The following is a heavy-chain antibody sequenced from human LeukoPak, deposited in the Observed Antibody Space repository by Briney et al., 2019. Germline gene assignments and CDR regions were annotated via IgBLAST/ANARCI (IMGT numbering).Heavy chain of an antibody. D-gene: IGHD4-17*01. J-gene: IGHJ2*01. V-gene: IGHV4-4*07. CDR3: ARSPVTTIYWYFGL. Sequence: SETLSLTCTVSGGSISDYYWSWIRQPAGKGLEWIGRIYSSGSYNYNPSLRGRVTMSVDTSTNQFSLRLYSVTVADTAVYFCARSPVTTIYWYFGLWGRGTLVTVSS. CDR2: IYSSGSY. CDR1: GGSISDYY.